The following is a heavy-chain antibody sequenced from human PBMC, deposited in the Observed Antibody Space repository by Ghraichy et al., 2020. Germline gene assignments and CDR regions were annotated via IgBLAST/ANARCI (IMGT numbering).Heavy chain of an antibody. J-gene: IGHJ4*02. CDR3: ARDGFSWYAVWD. CDR2: ISSSSSTI. CDR1: GFTFSSYS. D-gene: IGHD6-13*01. Sequence: LSLTCAASGFTFSSYSMNWVRLAPGKGLEWVSYISSSSSTIYYADSVKGRFTISRDNAKNSLYLQMNSLRAEDTAVYYCARDGFSWYAVWDWGQGTLVTVSS. V-gene: IGHV3-48*01.